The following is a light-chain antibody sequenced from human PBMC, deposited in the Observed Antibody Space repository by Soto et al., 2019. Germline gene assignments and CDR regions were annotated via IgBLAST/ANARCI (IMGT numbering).Light chain of an antibody. CDR1: QSVSSSY. CDR3: QHYGSSRT. CDR2: GAS. V-gene: IGKV3-20*01. J-gene: IGKJ1*01. Sequence: EIVLTQSPGTLSLSPGERATLSCRASQSVSSSYLAWYQLKPGQAPRLLIYGASSRAIGIPDRFSGSGSGTDYIVTISSLQSEDFAVYYCQHYGSSRTFGQGTKVDIK.